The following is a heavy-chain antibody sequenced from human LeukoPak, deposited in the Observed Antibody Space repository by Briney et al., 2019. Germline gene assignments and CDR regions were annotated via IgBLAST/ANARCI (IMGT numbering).Heavy chain of an antibody. D-gene: IGHD6-13*01. CDR2: INPSDGAT. Sequence: ASVKVSCKASGYTFTMYYIHWVRQAPGQGLEWMGMINPSDGATTYAQRFQGRVTMTRDMSTTTVYMDLRSLRSEDTAVYFCARGPRIEEAGNSARRGYYGMDVWGQGTTVTVSS. CDR3: ARGPRIEEAGNSARRGYYGMDV. V-gene: IGHV1-46*01. J-gene: IGHJ6*02. CDR1: GYTFTMYY.